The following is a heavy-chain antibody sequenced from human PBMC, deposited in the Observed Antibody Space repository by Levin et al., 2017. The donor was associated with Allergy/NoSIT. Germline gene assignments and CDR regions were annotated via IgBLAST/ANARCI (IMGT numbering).Heavy chain of an antibody. D-gene: IGHD3/OR15-3a*01. CDR2: INPTGGSP. V-gene: IGHV1-46*01. CDR1: GYTFTNYY. Sequence: ASVKVSCKASGYTFTNYYVHWVRQAPGQGLEWMGTINPTGGSPNYAQNFQVRVTVTRDTSTTTVYMELSSLRSEDTAVYYCARGSGLGVRYYFDYWGQGTLVTVSS. J-gene: IGHJ4*02. CDR3: ARGSGLGVRYYFDY.